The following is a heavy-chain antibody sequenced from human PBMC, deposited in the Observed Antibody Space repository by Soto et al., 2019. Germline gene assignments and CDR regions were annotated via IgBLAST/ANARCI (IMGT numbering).Heavy chain of an antibody. J-gene: IGHJ6*03. CDR1: GFTFSSYS. V-gene: IGHV3-21*01. Sequence: LRLSFAASGFTFSSYSMNWVRQAPGKGLEWVSSISSSSSYIYYADSVKGRFTISRDNAKNSLYLQMNSLRAEDTAVYYCARAQLELRPYYYYYMDVWGKGTTVTVSS. CDR2: ISSSSSYI. D-gene: IGHD1-7*01. CDR3: ARAQLELRPYYYYYMDV.